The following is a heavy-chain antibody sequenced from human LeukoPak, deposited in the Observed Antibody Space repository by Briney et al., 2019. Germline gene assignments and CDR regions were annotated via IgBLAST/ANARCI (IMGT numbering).Heavy chain of an antibody. CDR1: GFTFSSYG. D-gene: IGHD3-9*01. CDR3: ATNYDILTGYTLGDV. Sequence: PGGSLRLSCAASGFTFSSYGMHWVRQAPGKGLEWVAFIRYDGSNKYYADSVKGRFTISRDNSKNTLYLQMNSLRAEDTAVYYCATNYDILTGYTLGDVWGKGTTVTISS. J-gene: IGHJ6*04. V-gene: IGHV3-30*02. CDR2: IRYDGSNK.